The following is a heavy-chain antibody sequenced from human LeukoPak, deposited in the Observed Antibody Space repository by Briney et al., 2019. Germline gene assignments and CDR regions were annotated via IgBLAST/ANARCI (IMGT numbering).Heavy chain of an antibody. CDR3: ARDLRRIADYYFDY. J-gene: IGHJ4*02. Sequence: PGGSLRLSCAASGFTFSSYEMNWVRQAPGKGLEWVSYISSSGSTIYYADSVKGRFTISRDNSKNTLYLQTNSLRAEDTAVYYCARDLRRIADYYFDYWGQGTLVTVSS. V-gene: IGHV3-48*03. CDR2: ISSSGSTI. CDR1: GFTFSSYE. D-gene: IGHD6-13*01.